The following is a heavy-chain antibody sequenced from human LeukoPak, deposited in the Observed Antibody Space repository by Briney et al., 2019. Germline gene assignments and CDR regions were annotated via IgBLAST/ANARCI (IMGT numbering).Heavy chain of an antibody. D-gene: IGHD3-22*01. CDR2: IYYSGST. V-gene: IGHV4-39*07. CDR1: GGSISSSSYY. Sequence: PSETLSLTCTVSGGSISSSSYYWGWIRQPPGKGLEWIGSIYYSGSTYYNPSLKSRVTISVDTSKNQFSLKLSSVTAADTAVYYCASHRVGYYDSSGYLGYYFDYWGQGTLVTVSS. J-gene: IGHJ4*02. CDR3: ASHRVGYYDSSGYLGYYFDY.